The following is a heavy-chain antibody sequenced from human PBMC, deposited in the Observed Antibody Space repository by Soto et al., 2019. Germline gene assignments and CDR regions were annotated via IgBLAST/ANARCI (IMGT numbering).Heavy chain of an antibody. D-gene: IGHD5-18*01. Sequence: SGPTLVNPTQTLTLTCTFSGFSLSTSGMCVSWIRQPPGKALEWLALIDWDDDKYYSTSLKTRLTISKDTSKNQVVLTMTNMDPVDTATYSCARIRGYSYGWYYFDYWGQGTLVTVSS. CDR2: IDWDDDK. J-gene: IGHJ4*02. CDR3: ARIRGYSYGWYYFDY. V-gene: IGHV2-70*01. CDR1: GFSLSTSGMC.